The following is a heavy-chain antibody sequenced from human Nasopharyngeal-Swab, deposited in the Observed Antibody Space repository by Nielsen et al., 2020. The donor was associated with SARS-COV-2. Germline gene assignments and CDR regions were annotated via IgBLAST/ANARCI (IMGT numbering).Heavy chain of an antibody. CDR1: GGSISSYY. V-gene: IGHV4-59*01. CDR2: IYYSGST. J-gene: IGHJ6*03. Sequence: SETLSLTCTVPGGSISSYYWSWIRQPPGKGLEWIGYIYYSGSTNYNPSLKSRVTISVDTSKNQFSLKLSSVTAADTAVYYCARAPYDFWSGYQGYYYYYMDVWGKGTTVTVSS. D-gene: IGHD3-3*01. CDR3: ARAPYDFWSGYQGYYYYYMDV.